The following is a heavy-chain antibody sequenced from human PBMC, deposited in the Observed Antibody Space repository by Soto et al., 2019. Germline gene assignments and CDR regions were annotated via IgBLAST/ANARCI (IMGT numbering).Heavy chain of an antibody. CDR2: IWYDGSNK. J-gene: IGHJ6*02. CDR3: ARESNGSYHRARYYYYYGMDV. Sequence: QVQLVESRGGVVQPGRSLRLACAASGFTFSSYGMHWVRQAPGKGLEWVAVIWYDGSNKYYADSVKGRFTISRDNSKNTLYLQMNSLRAEDTAVYYCARESNGSYHRARYYYYYGMDVCGQGTTVTVSS. V-gene: IGHV3-33*01. CDR1: GFTFSSYG. D-gene: IGHD1-26*01.